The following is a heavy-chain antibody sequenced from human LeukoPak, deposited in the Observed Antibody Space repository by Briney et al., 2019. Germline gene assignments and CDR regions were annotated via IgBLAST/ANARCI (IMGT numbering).Heavy chain of an antibody. Sequence: SETLSLTCAVYDGSFNDYYWSWIRQPPGKGLEWIGSIYHSGSTYYNPSLKSRVTISVDTSKNQFSLKLSSVTAADTAVYYCARVGVVYAKYYFDYWGQGTLVTVSS. V-gene: IGHV4-34*01. J-gene: IGHJ4*02. CDR1: DGSFNDYY. CDR3: ARVGVVYAKYYFDY. CDR2: IYHSGST. D-gene: IGHD2-8*02.